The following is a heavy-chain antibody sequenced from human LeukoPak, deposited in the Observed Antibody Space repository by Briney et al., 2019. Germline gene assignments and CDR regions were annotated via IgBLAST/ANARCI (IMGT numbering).Heavy chain of an antibody. CDR3: AREGVLGYSYGYSIYYYGMDV. CDR2: ISAYNGST. V-gene: IGHV1-18*01. Sequence: ASVKVSCKASGYTFTSYGISWVRQAPGQGLEWMGWISAYNGSTNYAQKLQGRVTMTTDTSTSTAYMELRSLRSDDTAVYYCAREGVLGYSYGYSIYYYGMDVWGQGTTVTVSS. CDR1: GYTFTSYG. D-gene: IGHD5-18*01. J-gene: IGHJ6*02.